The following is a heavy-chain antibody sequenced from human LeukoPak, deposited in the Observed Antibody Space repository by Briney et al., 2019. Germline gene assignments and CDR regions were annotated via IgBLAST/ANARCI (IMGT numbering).Heavy chain of an antibody. D-gene: IGHD3-10*01. CDR2: IYYSGST. CDR3: ARGGGSGSYYPH. CDR1: GGSISSYY. Sequence: PSETLSLTCTVSGGSISSYYWSWIRQPPGKGLEWIGYIYYSGSTYYNPSLKSRVTISVDTSKNQFSLKLSSVTAADTAVYYCARGGGSGSYYPHWGQGTLVTVSS. J-gene: IGHJ4*02. V-gene: IGHV4-59*12.